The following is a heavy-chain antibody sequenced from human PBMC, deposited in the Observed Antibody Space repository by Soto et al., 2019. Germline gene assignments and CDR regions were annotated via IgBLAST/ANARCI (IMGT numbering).Heavy chain of an antibody. D-gene: IGHD6-6*01. CDR1: GGSISSGDYY. J-gene: IGHJ4*02. CDR3: ARESPYSSSSVSDY. CDR2: IYYSGST. V-gene: IGHV4-30-4*01. Sequence: SETLSLTCTVSGGSISSGDYYWSWIRQPPGKGLEWIGYIYYSGSTYYNPSLKSRVTISVDTSKNQFSLKLGSVTAADTAVYYCARESPYSSSSVSDYWGQGTLVTVSS.